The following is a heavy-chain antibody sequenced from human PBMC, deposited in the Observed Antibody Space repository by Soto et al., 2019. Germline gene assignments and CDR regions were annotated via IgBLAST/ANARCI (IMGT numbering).Heavy chain of an antibody. Sequence: GGSLRLSSAASGFTFSSYGMHWVRQAPGKGLEWVAVISYDGSNKYYADSVKGRFTISRDNSKNTLYLQMNSLRAEDTAVYYCAKDPQYCGGDCYKDYWGQGTLVTVSS. D-gene: IGHD2-21*02. CDR3: AKDPQYCGGDCYKDY. J-gene: IGHJ4*02. CDR1: GFTFSSYG. V-gene: IGHV3-30*18. CDR2: ISYDGSNK.